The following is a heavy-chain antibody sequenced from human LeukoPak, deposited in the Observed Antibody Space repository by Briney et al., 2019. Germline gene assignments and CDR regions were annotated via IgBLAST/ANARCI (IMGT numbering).Heavy chain of an antibody. Sequence: GESLRLSCAASGFTFSSYAMSWVRQAPGKGLEWVSAISGSGGSTYYADSVKGRFTISRDNSKNTLYLQMNSLRAEDTAVYYCAKDELPYYYDSSGYYSDYWGQGTLVTVSS. CDR1: GFTFSSYA. V-gene: IGHV3-23*01. CDR2: ISGSGGST. J-gene: IGHJ4*02. D-gene: IGHD3-22*01. CDR3: AKDELPYYYDSSGYYSDY.